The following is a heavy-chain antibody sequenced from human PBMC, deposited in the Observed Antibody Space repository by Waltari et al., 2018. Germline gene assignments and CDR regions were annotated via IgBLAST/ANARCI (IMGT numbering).Heavy chain of an antibody. CDR1: GFTFSRYW. CDR3: ARMARKTYSSPVPERDYYYGMDV. CDR2: INSDGSDT. D-gene: IGHD6-13*01. J-gene: IGHJ6*02. V-gene: IGHV3-74*01. Sequence: EEQLVESGGGLIQPGESLRVSCAVSGFTFSRYWMNWVRQGPGKGLVWVARINSDGSDTSYADSVKGRFTISRDNAKNTVYLQMKSPRAEDTAVYYCARMARKTYSSPVPERDYYYGMDVWGLGTTVTVSS.